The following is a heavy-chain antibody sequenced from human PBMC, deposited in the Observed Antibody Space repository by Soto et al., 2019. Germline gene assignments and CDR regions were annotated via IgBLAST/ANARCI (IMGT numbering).Heavy chain of an antibody. J-gene: IGHJ6*02. CDR3: AKDPNSGSDGYYYGMDV. Sequence: QVQLVESGGGVVQPGRSLRLSCAASGFTFSSYAMHWVRQAPGKGLEWVAVISYDGSNKYYADSVKGRFTISRDNSKNTLYLQMNSLRAEDTAVYYCAKDPNSGSDGYYYGMDVWGQGTTVTVSS. V-gene: IGHV3-30*04. CDR1: GFTFSSYA. CDR2: ISYDGSNK. D-gene: IGHD5-12*01.